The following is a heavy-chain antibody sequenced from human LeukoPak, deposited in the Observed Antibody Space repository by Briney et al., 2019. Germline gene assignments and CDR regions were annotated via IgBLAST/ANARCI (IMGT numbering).Heavy chain of an antibody. V-gene: IGHV4-4*07. CDR3: ARDGYDFWSGYYYFDY. CDR1: GGSISSYY. D-gene: IGHD3-3*01. J-gene: IGHJ4*02. Sequence: PSETLSLTCTVSGGSISSYYWSWIRQPAGQGLEWIGRIYTRGGTNYNPSLKSRVTMSVDTSKNQFSLKLSSVTAADTAVYYCARDGYDFWSGYYYFDYWGQGTLVTVSS. CDR2: IYTRGGT.